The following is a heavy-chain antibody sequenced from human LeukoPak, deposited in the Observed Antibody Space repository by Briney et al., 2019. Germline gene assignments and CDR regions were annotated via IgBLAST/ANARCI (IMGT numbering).Heavy chain of an antibody. CDR1: GFTFSNNA. CDR2: ISGSGDTT. Sequence: PGGSLRLSCAASGFTFSNNAISWVRQVPGKGLEWVSSISGSGDTTYYADSVKGRFTISRDNAKNSVHLQMNSLRAEDTAVYYCAKVFDILIGSFDYWGQGTLVTVSS. CDR3: AKVFDILIGSFDY. J-gene: IGHJ4*02. D-gene: IGHD3-9*01. V-gene: IGHV3-23*01.